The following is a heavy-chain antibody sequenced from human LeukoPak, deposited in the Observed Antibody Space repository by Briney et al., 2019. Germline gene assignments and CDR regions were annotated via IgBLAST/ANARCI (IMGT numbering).Heavy chain of an antibody. Sequence: ASVKVSCKASGGTFSSYAISWVRQAPGQGLEWMGGIIPIFGTANYAQKFQGRVTMTEDTSTDTAYMELSSLRSEDTAVYYCATVMGQPSSPNRLLVVPAASSQDAFDIWGQGTMVTVSS. J-gene: IGHJ3*02. CDR2: IIPIFGTA. D-gene: IGHD2-2*01. V-gene: IGHV1-69*06. CDR3: ATVMGQPSSPNRLLVVPAASSQDAFDI. CDR1: GGTFSSYA.